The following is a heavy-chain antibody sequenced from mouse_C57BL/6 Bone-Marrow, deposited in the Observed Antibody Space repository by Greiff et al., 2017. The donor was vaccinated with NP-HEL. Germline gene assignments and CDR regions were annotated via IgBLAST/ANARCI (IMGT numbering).Heavy chain of an antibody. CDR3: ARNDWDRDYYAMDY. CDR2: INPNNGGT. D-gene: IGHD4-1*01. V-gene: IGHV1-26*01. CDR1: GYTFTDYY. J-gene: IGHJ4*01. Sequence: EVQLQQSGPELVKPGASVKISCKASGYTFTDYYMNWVKQSHGKSLEWIGDINPNNGGTSYNQKFKGKATLTVDKSSSTADMELRSLTSEDSAVYYCARNDWDRDYYAMDYWGQGTSVTVSS.